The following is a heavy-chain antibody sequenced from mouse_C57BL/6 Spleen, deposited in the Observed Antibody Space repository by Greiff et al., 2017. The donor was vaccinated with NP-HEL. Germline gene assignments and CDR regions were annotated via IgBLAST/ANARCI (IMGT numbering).Heavy chain of an antibody. CDR1: GYTFTSYW. J-gene: IGHJ2*01. CDR3: ARLKLRFDYFDY. D-gene: IGHD1-1*01. CDR2: IHPNSGST. Sequence: QVQLQQPGAELVKPGASVKLSCKASGYTFTSYWMHWVKQRPGQGLEWIGMIHPNSGSTNYTEKFKSKATLTVDKSSSKAYMQISSLTSEDSAVYYCARLKLRFDYFDYWGQGTTLTVSS. V-gene: IGHV1-64*01.